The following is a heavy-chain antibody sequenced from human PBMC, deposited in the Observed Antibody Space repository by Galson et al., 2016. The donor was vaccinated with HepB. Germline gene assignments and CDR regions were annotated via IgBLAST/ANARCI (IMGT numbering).Heavy chain of an antibody. J-gene: IGHJ4*02. V-gene: IGHV3-9*01. CDR3: TKGLPYGTTWVGAFDY. CDR2: ITWNTNNI. CDR1: GLNFGGFA. D-gene: IGHD3-10*01. Sequence: SLRLSCAASGLNFGGFAMHWVRQVPGKGLEWVSAITWNTNNIQYADSVRGRFTISRDNAKNSLYLQMNSLRPDDTAFYYCTKGLPYGTTWVGAFDYWGQGVLVTVSS.